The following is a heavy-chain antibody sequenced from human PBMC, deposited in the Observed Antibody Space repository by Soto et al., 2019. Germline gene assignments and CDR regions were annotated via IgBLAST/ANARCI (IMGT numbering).Heavy chain of an antibody. Sequence: QLQLQESGSGLVKPSQTLSLTCGVSGGSISSSGYSWNWIRQPPGKGLEGIGYIYHGGSTYYNPSLESRVTISVDRSKNQFSLKLASVTAADTAVYYCARATDRFLDYYYGVDVWGQGTTVTVSS. J-gene: IGHJ6*02. CDR3: ARATDRFLDYYYGVDV. CDR2: IYHGGST. D-gene: IGHD1-1*01. V-gene: IGHV4-30-2*01. CDR1: GGSISSSGYS.